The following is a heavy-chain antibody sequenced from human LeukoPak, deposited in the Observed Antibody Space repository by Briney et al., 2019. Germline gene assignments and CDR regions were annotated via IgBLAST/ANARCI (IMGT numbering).Heavy chain of an antibody. CDR2: MNPNRGNT. J-gene: IGHJ4*02. CDR1: GYTFTSYD. CDR3: AREPYDSSGHFDY. Sequence: ASVKVSCKASGYTFTSYDINWVRQATGQGLEWMGWMNPNRGNTGYAQKCQGRVTMTRNTSISTAYMELSSLRSADKAAYYCAREPYDSSGHFDYWGQGTLVTVSS. V-gene: IGHV1-8*01. D-gene: IGHD3-22*01.